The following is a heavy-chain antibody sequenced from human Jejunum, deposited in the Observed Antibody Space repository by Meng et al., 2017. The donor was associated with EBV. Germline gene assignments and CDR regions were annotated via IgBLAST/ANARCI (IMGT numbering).Heavy chain of an antibody. CDR3: ARDRVVVTSWYFDL. CDR1: GLTFSSYS. J-gene: IGHJ2*01. CDR2: ISSSSSYI. V-gene: IGHV3-21*01. Sequence: EVQLVESGGGLVKPGGFLRRSCVASGLTFSSYSMNWVRQAPGKGLEWVSSISSSSSYIYYADSVKGRFTISRDNAKNSRYLQMNSLRAEDTAVYYCARDRVVVTSWYFDLWGRGTLVNVSS. D-gene: IGHD2-15*01.